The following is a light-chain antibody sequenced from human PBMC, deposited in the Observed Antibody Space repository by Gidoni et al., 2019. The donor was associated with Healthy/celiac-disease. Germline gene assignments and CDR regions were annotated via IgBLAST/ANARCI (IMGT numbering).Light chain of an antibody. J-gene: IGKJ3*01. CDR3: QQYNSYPFT. CDR1: QSISSW. V-gene: IGKV1-5*03. CDR2: KAS. Sequence: DTQMTQLPSTLSASVGDRVTITCRASQSISSWLAWYQQKPGKAPKLLIYKASSLESGVPSRFSGSGSGTEFTLTISSLQPDDFATYYCQQYNSYPFTFGPGTKVDIK.